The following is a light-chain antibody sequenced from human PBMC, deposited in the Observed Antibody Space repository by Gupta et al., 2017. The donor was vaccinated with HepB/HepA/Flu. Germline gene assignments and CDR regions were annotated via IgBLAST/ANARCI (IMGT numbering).Light chain of an antibody. V-gene: IGKV1-5*03. CDR3: QQYKRDPRT. J-gene: IGKJ1*01. CDR1: QSISSW. CDR2: KAS. Sequence: DIQLTPSPSTLSASVGDSVPITCRASQSISSWLAWYQQKPGKAPKLLIYKASSLESGVPSRFSGSGAGTEFTLKISRLQPDDVATYYCQQYKRDPRTFGQGTKVEIK.